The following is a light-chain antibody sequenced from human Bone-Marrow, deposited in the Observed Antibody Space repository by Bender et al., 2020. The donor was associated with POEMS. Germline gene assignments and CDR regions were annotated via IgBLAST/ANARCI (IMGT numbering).Light chain of an antibody. J-gene: IGLJ3*02. Sequence: QLILTQSPSASASLGASVQLTCTLSGGHTSSVIAWLQQQPGKGPRFLMTLNSDGIHSKGDGIPDRFSGSTSGTERDLIISSLQSEDEADYYCHTWGTGLSWVFGGGTKLTVL. CDR3: HTWGTGLSWV. CDR2: LNSDGIH. V-gene: IGLV4-69*01. CDR1: GGHTSSV.